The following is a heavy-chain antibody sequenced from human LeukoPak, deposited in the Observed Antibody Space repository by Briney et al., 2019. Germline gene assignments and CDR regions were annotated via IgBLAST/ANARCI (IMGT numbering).Heavy chain of an antibody. J-gene: IGHJ4*02. CDR2: ISHDGGNA. D-gene: IGHD1-1*01. Sequence: GRSLRLSCSPSGFSFSGFGVHWVRQAPGKGLGWVALISHDGGNAEYVESVTGRFTISRDNSKNMVYLEMTSLRSDDTAVYYCARGTLELDYWGLGTLVIVSS. CDR1: GFSFSGFG. V-gene: IGHV3-30*03. CDR3: ARGTLELDY.